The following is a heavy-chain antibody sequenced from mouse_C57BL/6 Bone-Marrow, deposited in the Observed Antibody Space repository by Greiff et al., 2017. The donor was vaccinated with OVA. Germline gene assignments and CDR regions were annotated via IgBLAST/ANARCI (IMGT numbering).Heavy chain of an antibody. CDR1: GYTFTDYY. CDR2: INPYNGGT. Sequence: VQLQQSGPELVKPGASVKISCKASGYTFTDYYMNWVKQRHGKSLEWIGDINPYNGGTSYNQKFKSKATLTVDKSTSTAYMELRSLTSEDSAVYYCAILGEGDYWGQGTTLTVSS. J-gene: IGHJ2*01. CDR3: AILGEGDY. V-gene: IGHV1-26*01. D-gene: IGHD4-1*01.